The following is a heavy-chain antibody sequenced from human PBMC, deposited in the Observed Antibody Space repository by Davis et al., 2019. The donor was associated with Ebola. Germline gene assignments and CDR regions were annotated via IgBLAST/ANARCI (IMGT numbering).Heavy chain of an antibody. CDR3: ARQGWSGYSLRHWLDP. Sequence: SETLSLTCTVSGGSIISSSSYWVWIRQPPRKGLEWIGSIYYSGITYYNPSLKSRVIISVDTSKNQFSLKLRSVTAADTAVYYCARQGWSGYSLRHWLDPWGRGTLVTVSS. V-gene: IGHV4-39*01. CDR2: IYYSGIT. J-gene: IGHJ5*02. CDR1: GGSIISSSSY. D-gene: IGHD3-3*01.